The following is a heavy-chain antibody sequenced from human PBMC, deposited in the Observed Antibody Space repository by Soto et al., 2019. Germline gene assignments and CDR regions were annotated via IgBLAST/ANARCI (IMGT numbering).Heavy chain of an antibody. J-gene: IGHJ4*02. D-gene: IGHD3-16*01. CDR3: EQRGGDTVGLYYFDY. CDR1: GFSLSTPGVG. Sequence: SGPTLVNPTQTLTLTCTFSGFSLSTPGVGVNWIRQPPGKALEWLALIYWHDDKRYSPSLESRLTITKHTSKNQVVLTMANMDPVDTATYYCEQRGGDTVGLYYFDYWGQGALVTVSS. V-gene: IGHV2-5*01. CDR2: IYWHDDK.